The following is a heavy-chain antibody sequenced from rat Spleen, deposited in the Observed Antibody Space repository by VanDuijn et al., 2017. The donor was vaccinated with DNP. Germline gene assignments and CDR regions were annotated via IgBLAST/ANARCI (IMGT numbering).Heavy chain of an antibody. D-gene: IGHD4-3*01. CDR3: ARTSDNSGYDAMDV. V-gene: IGHV2S8*01. Sequence: VQLKESGPGLVQPSQTLSLTCTVSGFLLNTYGVNWVRQPPGKGLEWIAAISSGGDTYYNSLLKSRLSISRDSSKRQVFLKMSSLQTEDTAMYFCARTSDNSGYDAMDVWGQGTSVTVSS. CDR2: ISSGGDT. J-gene: IGHJ4*01. CDR1: GFLLNTYG.